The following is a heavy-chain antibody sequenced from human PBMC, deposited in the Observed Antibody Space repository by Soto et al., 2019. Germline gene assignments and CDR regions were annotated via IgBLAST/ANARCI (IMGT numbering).Heavy chain of an antibody. CDR2: IYTSGST. V-gene: IGHV4-4*07. J-gene: IGHJ5*02. CDR3: ARDVQRDSSGYYYRNWFDP. Sequence: SETLSLTCTVSGGSISSYYWSWIRQPAGKGLEWIGRIYTSGSTNYNPSLKSRVTMSVDTSKNQFSLKLSSVTAADTAVYYCARDVQRDSSGYYYRNWFDPWGQGTMVTVSS. CDR1: GGSISSYY. D-gene: IGHD3-22*01.